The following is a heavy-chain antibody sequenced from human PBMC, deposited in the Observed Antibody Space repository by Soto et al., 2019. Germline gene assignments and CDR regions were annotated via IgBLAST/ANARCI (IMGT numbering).Heavy chain of an antibody. V-gene: IGHV4-39*01. CDR1: GGSISSSSYY. D-gene: IGHD3-9*01. CDR2: IYYSGST. J-gene: IGHJ6*03. Sequence: SETLSLTCTVSGGSISSSSYYWGWIRQPPGKGLEWIGSIYYSGSTYYNPSLKSRVTISVDTSKNQFSLKLSSVTAADTAVYYCARQTYDILTGYYGPDYYYYMDVWGKGTTVTVSS. CDR3: ARQTYDILTGYYGPDYYYYMDV.